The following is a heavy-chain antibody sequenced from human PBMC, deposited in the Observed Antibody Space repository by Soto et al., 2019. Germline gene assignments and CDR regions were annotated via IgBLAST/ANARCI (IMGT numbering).Heavy chain of an antibody. CDR3: AKDPYGDIYWYFDL. J-gene: IGHJ2*01. CDR2: ISGSGGST. Sequence: GGSLRLSCAASGFTVSSNYMSWFRQAPGKGLEWVSAISGSGGSTYYADSVKGRFTISRDNSKNTLYLQMNSLRAEDTAVYYCAKDPYGDIYWYFDLWGRGTLVTVSS. D-gene: IGHD4-17*01. CDR1: GFTVSSNY. V-gene: IGHV3-23*01.